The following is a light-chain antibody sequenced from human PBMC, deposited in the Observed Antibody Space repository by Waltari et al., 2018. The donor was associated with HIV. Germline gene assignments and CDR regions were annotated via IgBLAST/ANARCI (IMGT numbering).Light chain of an antibody. V-gene: IGLV3-9*01. CDR1: NIGSRN. CDR3: QVWDRSTDVV. Sequence: SYELAQPLSVSVALGQTAKITCGANNIGSRNGHWYKQEPGQSPVLVMYRDTNRPSGIPQRFSGANSGNTATLTISGAQAGDEADYYCQVWDRSTDVVFGGGTKLTVL. J-gene: IGLJ2*01. CDR2: RDT.